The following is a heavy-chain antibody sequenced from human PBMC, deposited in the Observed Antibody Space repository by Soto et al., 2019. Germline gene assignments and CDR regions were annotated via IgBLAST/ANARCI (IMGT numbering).Heavy chain of an antibody. J-gene: IGHJ4*02. Sequence: ASVKVSCKASGYTFTSYYMHWVRQAPGKGLEWMGSIDPEDGETIYAQKFQGRVTMTEDTSTNTAYMELSSLRSEDTAVYYCATIPSVVAAITEFDYWGQGTLVTVSS. V-gene: IGHV1-24*01. CDR2: IDPEDGET. CDR3: ATIPSVVAAITEFDY. CDR1: GYTFTSYY. D-gene: IGHD2-15*01.